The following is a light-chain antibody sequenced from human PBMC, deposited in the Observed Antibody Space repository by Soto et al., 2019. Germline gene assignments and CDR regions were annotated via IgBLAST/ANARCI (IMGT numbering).Light chain of an antibody. CDR3: QQYNNWPPYT. Sequence: EIVLTQSPGTLALSPGDRATLSCRASQSVNKAYLVWYQVKPGQAPRRLIYGASTRATGIPARFSGSGSGTEFTLTISSLQSEDFAVYYCQQYNNWPPYTFGQGTKVDIK. J-gene: IGKJ2*01. CDR2: GAS. V-gene: IGKV3-15*01. CDR1: QSVNKAY.